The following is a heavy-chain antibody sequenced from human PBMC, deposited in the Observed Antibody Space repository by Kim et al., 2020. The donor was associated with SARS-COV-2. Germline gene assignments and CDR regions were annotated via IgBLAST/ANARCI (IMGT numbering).Heavy chain of an antibody. CDR2: IYPGDSDT. V-gene: IGHV5-51*01. J-gene: IGHJ6*02. Sequence: GESLKISCKGSGYSFSTYWIAWVRQMPGKGLEWVGIIYPGDSDTRYSPSFQGQVTISADKSISAAYLQWSSLKASDTAMYYCARHVGVIVPEAGYYYGMDVWGQGTTVTVSS. CDR1: GYSFSTYW. CDR3: ARHVGVIVPEAGYYYGMDV. D-gene: IGHD2-2*01.